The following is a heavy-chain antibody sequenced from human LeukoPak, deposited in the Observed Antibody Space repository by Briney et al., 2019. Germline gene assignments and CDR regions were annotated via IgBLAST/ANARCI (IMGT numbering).Heavy chain of an antibody. CDR1: GFTFSSYS. D-gene: IGHD3-9*01. CDR2: ISSSSSYI. J-gene: IGHJ4*02. CDR3: ARMYYDILTGTTQAFDY. Sequence: GGSLRLSCAASGFTFSSYSMNWVRQAPGKGLEWGSSISSSSSYIYYADSVKGRFTISRDNAKNSLYLQMNSLRAEDTAVYYCARMYYDILTGTTQAFDYWGQGTLVTVSS. V-gene: IGHV3-21*01.